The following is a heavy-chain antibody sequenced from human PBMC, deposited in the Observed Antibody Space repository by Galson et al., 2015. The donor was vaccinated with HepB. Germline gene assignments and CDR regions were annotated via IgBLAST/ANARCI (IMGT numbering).Heavy chain of an antibody. Sequence: PALVKPTQTLTLTCTFSGFSLSTSGVGVGWIRQPPGKALEWLALIYWDGDKRYSPSLKSRLTITKDTSKNQVVLTMTNMDPVDTATYYCAHTPAGIAVAVYDYWGQGTLVTVSS. D-gene: IGHD6-19*01. CDR2: IYWDGDK. CDR3: AHTPAGIAVAVYDY. J-gene: IGHJ4*02. V-gene: IGHV2-5*02. CDR1: GFSLSTSGVG.